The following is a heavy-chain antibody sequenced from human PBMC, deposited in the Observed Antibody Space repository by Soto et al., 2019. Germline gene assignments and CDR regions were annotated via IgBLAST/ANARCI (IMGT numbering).Heavy chain of an antibody. J-gene: IGHJ4*02. CDR2: IYHSGST. CDR1: GGSISSSNW. D-gene: IGHD2-15*01. Sequence: SETLSLTCAVSGGSISSSNWWCWVRQPPGKGLEWIGEIYHSGSTNYNRSLKSRVTISVDKSKNQFSLKLSAVTAADTAVYYCARVVVGLDYFDYWGQGTLVTVSS. V-gene: IGHV4-4*02. CDR3: ARVVVGLDYFDY.